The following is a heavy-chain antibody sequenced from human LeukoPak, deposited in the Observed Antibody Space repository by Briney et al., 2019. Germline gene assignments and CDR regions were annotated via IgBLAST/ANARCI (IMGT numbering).Heavy chain of an antibody. CDR2: IDTYSGNT. CDR1: GYTFTTYG. J-gene: IGHJ4*02. D-gene: IGHD1-26*01. V-gene: IGHV1-18*01. Sequence: GASVKVSCKASGYTFTTYGITWVRQAPGQGLEWMGWIDTYSGNTNYAQKVQGRVTMTRDTSSRTAYMELSRLTSDDTAVYYCARGRGGSRSPDFDYWGQGTLVTVSS. CDR3: ARGRGGSRSPDFDY.